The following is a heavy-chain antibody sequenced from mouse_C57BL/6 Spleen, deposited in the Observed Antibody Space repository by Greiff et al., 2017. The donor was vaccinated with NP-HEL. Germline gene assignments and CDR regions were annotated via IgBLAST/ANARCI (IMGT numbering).Heavy chain of an antibody. V-gene: IGHV1-53*01. J-gene: IGHJ1*03. CDR1: GYPFTSYW. CDR3: ARGPYDGRPPVWYFDV. CDR2: INPSNGGT. D-gene: IGHD2-3*01. Sequence: QVQLQQPGTELVKPGASVKLSCKASGYPFTSYWMHWVKQRPGQGLEWIGNINPSNGGTNYNAKFKSKATLPVDKSSRPAYMQLSSLTSEGSAVDYCARGPYDGRPPVWYFDVWGTGTTVTVSS.